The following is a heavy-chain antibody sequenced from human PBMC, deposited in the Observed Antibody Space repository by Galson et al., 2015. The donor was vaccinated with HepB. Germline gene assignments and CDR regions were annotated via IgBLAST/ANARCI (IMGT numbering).Heavy chain of an antibody. V-gene: IGHV3-66*01. D-gene: IGHD4-23*01. J-gene: IGHJ4*02. CDR3: ARDRGGRSTVVTDLDY. Sequence: SLRLSCAASGFTVSSNYMTWVRQAPGKGLEWVSVIYSGGSTYYAGSVKGRFTISRDNSKNTLYLQMNSLRAEDAAVYYCARDRGGRSTVVTDLDYWGQGTLVPVSS. CDR1: GFTVSSNY. CDR2: IYSGGST.